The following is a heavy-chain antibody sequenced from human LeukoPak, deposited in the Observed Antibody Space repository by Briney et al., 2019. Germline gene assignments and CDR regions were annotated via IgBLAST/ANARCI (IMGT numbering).Heavy chain of an antibody. V-gene: IGHV3-23*01. CDR1: GFTFSSYA. CDR2: ISNDASVT. D-gene: IGHD6-13*01. J-gene: IGHJ3*02. Sequence: GGSLRLSCAASGFTFSSYAMTWVRQAPGKGLEWVSGISNDASVTYAADSVKGRFNISRDNSKNTLYLQLNSLRVEDTAVYYCAKAYSSSLYGDAFHIWGQGTMVTVSP. CDR3: AKAYSSSLYGDAFHI.